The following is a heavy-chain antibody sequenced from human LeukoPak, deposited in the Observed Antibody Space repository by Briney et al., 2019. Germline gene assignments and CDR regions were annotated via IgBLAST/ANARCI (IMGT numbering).Heavy chain of an antibody. J-gene: IGHJ4*02. V-gene: IGHV3-73*01. CDR3: TTPRGGSQVADY. CDR2: VRSIANSYAT. Sequence: GGSLRLSCAASGFTFRGSAVHWVRQASGRGLEWVGRVRSIANSYATAYTASVKGRFTISRNDSKNTAYLQMNSLQTDDTAVYYCTTPRGGSQVADYWGQGTLVTVSS. D-gene: IGHD2-15*01. CDR1: GFTFRGSA.